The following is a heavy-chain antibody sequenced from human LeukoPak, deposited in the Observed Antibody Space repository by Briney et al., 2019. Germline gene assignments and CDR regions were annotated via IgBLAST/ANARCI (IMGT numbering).Heavy chain of an antibody. V-gene: IGHV4-31*03. J-gene: IGHJ4*02. CDR3: ARERVWQQLPWYFDY. CDR1: GGSISSGGYY. Sequence: SETLSLTCTVSGGSISSGGYYWSWIRQHPGKGLEWIGYIYYSGSTYYNSSLKSRVTISVDTSKNQFSLKLSSVTAADTAVYYCARERVWQQLPWYFDYWGQGTLVTVSS. CDR2: IYYSGST. D-gene: IGHD6-13*01.